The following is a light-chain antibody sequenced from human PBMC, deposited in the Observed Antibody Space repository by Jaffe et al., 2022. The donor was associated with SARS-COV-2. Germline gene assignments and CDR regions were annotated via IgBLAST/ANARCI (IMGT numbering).Light chain of an antibody. CDR1: QSVSSSY. CDR3: QQYGSSPRT. J-gene: IGKJ3*01. Sequence: EIVLTQSPGTLSLSPGERATLSCRASQSVSSSYLAWYQQKPGQAPRLLIYGASNRATGIPDRFSGSGSGTDFTLTISRLEPEDFAVYYCQQYGSSPRTFGPGTKVGIK. CDR2: GAS. V-gene: IGKV3-20*01.